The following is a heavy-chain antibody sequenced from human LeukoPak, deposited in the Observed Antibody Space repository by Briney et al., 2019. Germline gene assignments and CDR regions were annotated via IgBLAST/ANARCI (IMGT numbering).Heavy chain of an antibody. Sequence: ASVKASCKASGGTFSSFPISWVRQAPGQGLEWLGRIIPFLDTTNYAHKFQGRVKITADKSTSTAYLELRSLRSEDTAIYYCARASELGEWFGDLLYIWGQGTTVTVSS. CDR2: IIPFLDTT. CDR1: GGTFSSFP. J-gene: IGHJ6*02. D-gene: IGHD3-10*01. CDR3: ARASELGEWFGDLLYI. V-gene: IGHV1-69*08.